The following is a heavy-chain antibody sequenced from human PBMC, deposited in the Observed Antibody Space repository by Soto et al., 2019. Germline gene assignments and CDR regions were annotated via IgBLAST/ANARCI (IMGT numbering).Heavy chain of an antibody. J-gene: IGHJ6*02. V-gene: IGHV3-33*01. CDR3: ARDGVDYDLLTGQLKNYGMDV. CDR1: GFTFSTYG. D-gene: IGHD3-9*01. Sequence: GGSLRLSCAASGFTFSTYGMHWVRQAPGKGLEWVAIIWYDGSNKYYADSVKGRFTISRDNSKNTLYLQMNSLRAEDTAVYYCARDGVDYDLLTGQLKNYGMDVWGQGTTVTVSS. CDR2: IWYDGSNK.